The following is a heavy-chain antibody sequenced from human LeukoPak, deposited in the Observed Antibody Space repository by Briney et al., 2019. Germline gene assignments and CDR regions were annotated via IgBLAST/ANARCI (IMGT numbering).Heavy chain of an antibody. CDR1: GYSFTSYW. CDR3: ARQARNVVKFYYYYMDV. CDR2: IYPGDSDT. Sequence: SGESLKISCKGSGYSFTSYWIGWVRQMPGKGLEWMGIIYPGDSDTRYSPSFQGQVTISADKSISTAYLQWSSLKASDTAMYYCARQARNVVKFYYYYMDVWGKGTTVTVSS. J-gene: IGHJ6*03. D-gene: IGHD3-22*01. V-gene: IGHV5-51*01.